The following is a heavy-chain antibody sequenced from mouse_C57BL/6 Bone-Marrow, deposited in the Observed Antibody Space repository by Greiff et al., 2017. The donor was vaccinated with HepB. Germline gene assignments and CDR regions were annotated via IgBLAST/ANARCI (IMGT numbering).Heavy chain of an antibody. J-gene: IGHJ2*01. CDR3: ARDLVTTVVGDY. Sequence: QVQLQQPGAELVRPGSSVKLSCKASGYTFTSYWMDWVKQRPGQGLEWIGNIYPSDSETHYNQKFKDKATLTVDKSSSTAYMQLSSLTSEDSAVYYCARDLVTTVVGDYWGRGTTLTVSS. CDR2: IYPSDSET. V-gene: IGHV1-61*01. D-gene: IGHD1-1*01. CDR1: GYTFTSYW.